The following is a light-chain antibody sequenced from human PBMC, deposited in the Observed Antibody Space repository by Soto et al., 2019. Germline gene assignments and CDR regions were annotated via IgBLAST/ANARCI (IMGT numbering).Light chain of an antibody. CDR1: SSEIGGYNY. CDR2: DVS. CDR3: SSQAVSSTLV. Sequence: QSALTQPASVSGSPGQSITISCTGTSSEIGGYNYVSWYQQHPGKAPKLMIYDVSNRPSGVSNRFSGSKSGNTASLTISGLQAEDEADYYCSSQAVSSTLVFGGGTKLTVL. V-gene: IGLV2-14*01. J-gene: IGLJ2*01.